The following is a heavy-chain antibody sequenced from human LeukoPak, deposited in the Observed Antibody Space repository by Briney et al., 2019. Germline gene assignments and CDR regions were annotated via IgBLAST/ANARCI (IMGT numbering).Heavy chain of an antibody. CDR1: GFTFSSYE. J-gene: IGHJ3*02. V-gene: IGHV3-48*03. Sequence: GGSLRLSCAASGFTFSSYEMNWVRQAPGKGLEWVSYISSSGSTIYYADSVKGRFTISRDNAKNSLYLQMNSLRAEDTAVYYCAGTVTYYYGSGTPNGAFDIWGQGTMVTVSS. D-gene: IGHD3-10*01. CDR3: AGTVTYYYGSGTPNGAFDI. CDR2: ISSSGSTI.